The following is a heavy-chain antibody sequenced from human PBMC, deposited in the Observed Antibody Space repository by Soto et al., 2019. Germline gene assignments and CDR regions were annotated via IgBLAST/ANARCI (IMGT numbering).Heavy chain of an antibody. CDR1: GDSVSSNSAA. CDR2: TYYRSKWYN. V-gene: IGHV6-1*01. J-gene: IGHJ3*02. CDR3: ASGDVYSSSSGVAFDI. D-gene: IGHD6-6*01. Sequence: SQTLSLTCAISGDSVSSNSAAWNWIRQSPSRGFEWLGRTYYRSKWYNDYAVSVKSRITINPDTSKNQFSLQLNSVTPEDTAVYYCASGDVYSSSSGVAFDIWGQGTMVTVSS.